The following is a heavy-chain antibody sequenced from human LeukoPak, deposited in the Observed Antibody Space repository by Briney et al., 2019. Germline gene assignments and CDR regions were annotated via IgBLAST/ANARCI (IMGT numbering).Heavy chain of an antibody. J-gene: IGHJ4*02. Sequence: GGSLRLSCAASGFTFSNYVMSWVRQAPGKGLEWVSAITGSGDSTYYADSVKGRFTISRDNAKNTLYLQMDSLRAEDTAVYYCATDRNSGKYYDYWGQGTLVTVSS. V-gene: IGHV3-23*01. CDR2: ITGSGDST. CDR1: GFTFSNYV. D-gene: IGHD1-26*01. CDR3: ATDRNSGKYYDY.